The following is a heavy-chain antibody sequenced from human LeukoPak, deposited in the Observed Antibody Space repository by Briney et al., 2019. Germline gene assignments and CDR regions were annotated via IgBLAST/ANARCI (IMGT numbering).Heavy chain of an antibody. CDR2: FDPEDGET. D-gene: IGHD3-22*01. V-gene: IGHV1-24*01. Sequence: ASVKVSCKVSGYTLTELSMHWVRQAPGKGLEWMGGFDPEDGETIYAQKFQGRVTMTEDTSTDTAYMELRSLTSDDTAVYYCAREKRDASKNGYHFDQWGQGTLVIVSS. CDR3: AREKRDASKNGYHFDQ. CDR1: GYTLTELS. J-gene: IGHJ4*02.